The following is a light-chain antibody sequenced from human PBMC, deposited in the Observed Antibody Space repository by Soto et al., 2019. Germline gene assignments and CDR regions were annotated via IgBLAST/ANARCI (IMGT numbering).Light chain of an antibody. Sequence: DIQMTQSPSTLSASVGDRVTITCRASQSISSWLAWYQQKPGKAPKLLIYAASSLESGVPSRFSGSGSGTEFTLTISSLQPDDFALYYCHQYNSYSWTFGQGTKVEIK. CDR3: HQYNSYSWT. V-gene: IGKV1-5*01. J-gene: IGKJ1*01. CDR1: QSISSW. CDR2: AAS.